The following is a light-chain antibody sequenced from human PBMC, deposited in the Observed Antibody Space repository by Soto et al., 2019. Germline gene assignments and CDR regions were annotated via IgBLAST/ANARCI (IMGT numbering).Light chain of an antibody. CDR2: GAS. Sequence: QMTQSPSSLSASVGDTVTITCRASQGIRFDLAWYQQKPGKAPNLLIYGASTLQTGVPSRFSGSGSGTVFTLTISRLQPEDFATYYCLQHYNYPRTFGTGTKVDIK. J-gene: IGKJ3*01. CDR3: LQHYNYPRT. V-gene: IGKV1-6*02. CDR1: QGIRFD.